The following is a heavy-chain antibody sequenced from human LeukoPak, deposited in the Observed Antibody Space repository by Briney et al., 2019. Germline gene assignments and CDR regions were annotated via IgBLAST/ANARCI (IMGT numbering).Heavy chain of an antibody. V-gene: IGHV4-34*01. CDR1: GGSFSGYY. J-gene: IGHJ4*02. Sequence: SETLSLTCAVYGGSFSGYYWSWIRQPPGKGLEWIGETNHSGSTNYNPSLKSRVTISVDASKNQFSLKLSSVTAADTAVYYCARGGRDIVVVVAAPWAYYFDYWGQGTLVTVSS. CDR3: ARGGRDIVVVVAAPWAYYFDY. CDR2: TNHSGST. D-gene: IGHD2-15*01.